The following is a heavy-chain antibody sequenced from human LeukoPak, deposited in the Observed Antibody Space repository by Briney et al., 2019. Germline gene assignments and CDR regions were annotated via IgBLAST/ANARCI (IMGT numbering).Heavy chain of an antibody. V-gene: IGHV3-23*01. Sequence: GGSLRLSCAASGFTFSSYAMSWVRQAPGKGLEWVSAISGSGGSTYYADSVKGRLTISRDNSKNTLYLQMNSLRAEDTAVYYCAKDRVWQLLYDWFDPWGQGTLVTVSS. J-gene: IGHJ5*02. CDR2: ISGSGGST. CDR3: AKDRVWQLLYDWFDP. CDR1: GFTFSSYA. D-gene: IGHD2-2*02.